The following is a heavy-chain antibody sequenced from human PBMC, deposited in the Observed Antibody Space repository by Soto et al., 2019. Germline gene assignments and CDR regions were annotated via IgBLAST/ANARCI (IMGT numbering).Heavy chain of an antibody. J-gene: IGHJ6*01. CDR3: ARDPRVPAAPEFYYYYGVDV. D-gene: IGHD2-2*01. CDR2: IWHDGSNK. Sequence: GGSLRLSCAASGFTFSSYGMHWVRQAPGKGLEWVAVIWHDGSNKYYADSVKGRFTISRGNSKNTLYLQMNSLRAEDTAVYYCARDPRVPAAPEFYYYYGVDVWGRGTTVTGSS. CDR1: GFTFSSYG. V-gene: IGHV3-33*01.